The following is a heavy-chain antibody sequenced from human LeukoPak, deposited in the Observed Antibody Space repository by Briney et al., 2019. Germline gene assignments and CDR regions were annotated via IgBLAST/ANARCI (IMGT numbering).Heavy chain of an antibody. D-gene: IGHD7-27*01. Sequence: GASVKVSCKASGGTFSSYAISWVRQATGQGLEWMGWMSPNSGNTGYAQKFQGRVTMTRNTSISTAYMQPSSLRSEDTAVYYCARGPPNWGFDYWGQGTLVTVSS. CDR1: GGTFSSYA. V-gene: IGHV1-8*02. CDR3: ARGPPNWGFDY. CDR2: MSPNSGNT. J-gene: IGHJ4*02.